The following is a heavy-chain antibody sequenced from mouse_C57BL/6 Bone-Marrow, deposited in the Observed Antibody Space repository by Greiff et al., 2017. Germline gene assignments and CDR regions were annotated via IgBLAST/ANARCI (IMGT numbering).Heavy chain of an antibody. J-gene: IGHJ3*01. Sequence: VQLQQPGAELVKPGASVKLSCKASGYTFTSYWMHWVKQRPGRGLEWIGRLAPNSGGTKYNEKFKGKATMSVDKPSSTAYMQLSSLTSEASAVYYCASDYPAWFAYWGQGTLVTVSA. CDR1: GYTFTSYW. D-gene: IGHD2-13*01. CDR2: LAPNSGGT. CDR3: ASDYPAWFAY. V-gene: IGHV1-72*01.